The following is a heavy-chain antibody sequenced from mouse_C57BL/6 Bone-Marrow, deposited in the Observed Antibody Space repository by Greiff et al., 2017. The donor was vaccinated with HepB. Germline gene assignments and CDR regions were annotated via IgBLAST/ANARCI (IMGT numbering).Heavy chain of an antibody. V-gene: IGHV7-1*01. Sequence: DVKLVESGGGLVQSGRSLRLSCATSGFTFSDFYMEWVRQAPGKGLEWIAASRNKANDYTTEYSASVKGRFIVSRDTSQSILYLQMNALRAEDTAIYYCARDPLMMTVFYFDYWGQGTTLTVSS. CDR3: ARDPLMMTVFYFDY. D-gene: IGHD2-3*01. J-gene: IGHJ2*01. CDR1: GFTFSDFY. CDR2: SRNKANDYTT.